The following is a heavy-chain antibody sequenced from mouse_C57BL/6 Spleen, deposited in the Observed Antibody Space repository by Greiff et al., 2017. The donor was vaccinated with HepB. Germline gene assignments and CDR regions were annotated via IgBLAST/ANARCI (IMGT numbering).Heavy chain of an antibody. V-gene: IGHV1-50*01. J-gene: IGHJ2*01. Sequence: QVQLQQPGAELVKPGASVKLSCKASGYTFTSYWMQWVKQRPGQGLEWIGEIDPSDSYTNYNQKFKGKATLTVDTSSSTAYMQLSSLTSEDSAVYYCARGKAYYGSSDYFDYWGQGTTLTVSS. CDR1: GYTFTSYW. CDR2: IDPSDSYT. CDR3: ARGKAYYGSSDYFDY. D-gene: IGHD1-1*01.